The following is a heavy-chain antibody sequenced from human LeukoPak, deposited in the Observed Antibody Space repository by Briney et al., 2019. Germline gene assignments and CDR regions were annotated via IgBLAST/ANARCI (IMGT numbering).Heavy chain of an antibody. D-gene: IGHD5-24*01. CDR1: GFTLSSYA. V-gene: IGHV3-23*01. CDR2: ISGSGGST. CDR3: AKDVKRWLQEGGAFDI. Sequence: AGGSLRLSCAASGFTLSSYAMSWVRQAPGKGLEWVSAISGSGGSTYYADSVKGRFTISRDNSKNTLYLQMNSLRAEDTAVYYCAKDVKRWLQEGGAFDIWGQGTMVTVSS. J-gene: IGHJ3*02.